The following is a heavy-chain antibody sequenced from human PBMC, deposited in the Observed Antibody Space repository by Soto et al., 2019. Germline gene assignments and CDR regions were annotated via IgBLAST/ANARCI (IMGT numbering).Heavy chain of an antibody. J-gene: IGHJ5*02. Sequence: SETLSLTCTVSGGSISSSSYYWGWIRQPPGKGLEWIGSIYYSGSTYYNPSLKSRVTISVDTSKNQFSLKLSSVTAADTAVYYCARQGCTNGVCYYPNWFDPWGQGTLVTVSS. CDR2: IYYSGST. CDR1: GGSISSSSYY. CDR3: ARQGCTNGVCYYPNWFDP. V-gene: IGHV4-39*01. D-gene: IGHD2-8*01.